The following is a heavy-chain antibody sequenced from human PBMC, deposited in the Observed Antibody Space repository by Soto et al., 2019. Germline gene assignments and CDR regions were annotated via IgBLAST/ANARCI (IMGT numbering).Heavy chain of an antibody. J-gene: IGHJ4*02. V-gene: IGHV1-69*12. D-gene: IGHD3-10*01. CDR1: GGTFSSYA. Sequence: QVQLVQSGAEVKKPGSSVKVSCKASGGTFSSYAISWVRQAPGQGLEWMGGIIPIFGTANYAQKFQGRVTITADESTSTAYMELSSLRSEDTAVYYCAFRIRPSHVITMVRGNLDYWGQGTLVTVSS. CDR2: IIPIFGTA. CDR3: AFRIRPSHVITMVRGNLDY.